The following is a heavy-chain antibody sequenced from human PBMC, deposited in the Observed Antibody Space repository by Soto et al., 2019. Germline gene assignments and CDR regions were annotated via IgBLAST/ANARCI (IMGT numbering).Heavy chain of an antibody. D-gene: IGHD3-16*01. V-gene: IGHV1-18*01. CDR3: ARELRFLTGGDFDY. CDR2: ISAYNGNT. Sequence: ASVKVSCKASGYTFTSYGISWVRQAPGQGLERMGWISAYNGNTNYAQKLQGKVTMTTDTSTSTAYMELRSLRSDDTAVYYCARELRFLTGGDFDYWGQGTLVTVSS. CDR1: GYTFTSYG. J-gene: IGHJ4*02.